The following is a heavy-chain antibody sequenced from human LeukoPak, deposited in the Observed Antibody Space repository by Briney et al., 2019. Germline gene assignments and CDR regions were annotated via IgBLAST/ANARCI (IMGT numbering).Heavy chain of an antibody. V-gene: IGHV1-69*13. CDR3: ASQSHIGVRGVLSWFDP. D-gene: IGHD3-10*01. CDR1: GGTFSSYA. CDR2: IIPIFGTA. J-gene: IGHJ5*02. Sequence: SVKVSCKASGGTFSSYAISWVRQAPGQGLEWMGGIIPIFGTANYAQKFQGRVTITADESTSTAYMELSSLRSEDTAVYYCASQSHIGVRGVLSWFDPWGQGTLVTVSS.